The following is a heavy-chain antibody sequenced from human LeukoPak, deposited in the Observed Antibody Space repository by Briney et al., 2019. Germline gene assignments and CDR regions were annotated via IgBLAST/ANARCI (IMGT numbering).Heavy chain of an antibody. Sequence: SETLSLTCTVSGGSMSSYYWSWIRQPPGKGLEWIGYIYYSGSTNYNPSLKSRVIISVDTSKNQFSLKLSSVTAADTAVYYCARVSLTGYYPYFDCWGQGTLVTVSS. J-gene: IGHJ4*02. V-gene: IGHV4-59*01. CDR1: GGSMSSYY. CDR3: ARVSLTGYYPYFDC. CDR2: IYYSGST. D-gene: IGHD3-9*01.